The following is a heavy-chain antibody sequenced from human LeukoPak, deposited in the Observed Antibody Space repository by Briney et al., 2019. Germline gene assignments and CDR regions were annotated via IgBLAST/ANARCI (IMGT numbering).Heavy chain of an antibody. D-gene: IGHD3-3*01. CDR1: GGSISSSSYY. Sequence: PSETLSLTCTVSGGSISSSSYYWGWIRQPPGKGLEWIGSIYYSGSTYYNPSLKSRVTISVDTSKNQFSLKLSSVTAADTAVYYCARRNWSGYSPYYNYYMDVWGKGTTVTVSS. J-gene: IGHJ6*03. V-gene: IGHV4-39*07. CDR3: ARRNWSGYSPYYNYYMDV. CDR2: IYYSGST.